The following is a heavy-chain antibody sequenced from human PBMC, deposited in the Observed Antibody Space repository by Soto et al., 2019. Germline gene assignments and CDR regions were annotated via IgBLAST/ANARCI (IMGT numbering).Heavy chain of an antibody. D-gene: IGHD5-12*01. V-gene: IGHV1-3*01. Sequence: GASVKVSWKASGYTFTSYAMHWVRQAPGQRLEWMGWINAGNGNTKYSQKFQGRVTITRDTSASTAYMELSSLRSEDTAVYYCARAPSSIVATISNYWGQGTLVTVSS. CDR3: ARAPSSIVATISNY. CDR1: GYTFTSYA. J-gene: IGHJ4*02. CDR2: INAGNGNT.